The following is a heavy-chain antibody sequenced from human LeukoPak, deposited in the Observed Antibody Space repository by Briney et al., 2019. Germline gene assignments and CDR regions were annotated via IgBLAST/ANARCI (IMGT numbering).Heavy chain of an antibody. CDR1: GFTFSHFW. Sequence: AGGSLRLSCAASGFTFSHFWMSWVRQAPGKGLEWVAVIWYDGSNKYYADSVKGRFTISRDNSKNTLYLQMNSLRAEDTAVYYCARDSLATTGFDYWGQGTLVTVSS. V-gene: IGHV3-33*08. CDR2: IWYDGSNK. D-gene: IGHD5-24*01. CDR3: ARDSLATTGFDY. J-gene: IGHJ4*02.